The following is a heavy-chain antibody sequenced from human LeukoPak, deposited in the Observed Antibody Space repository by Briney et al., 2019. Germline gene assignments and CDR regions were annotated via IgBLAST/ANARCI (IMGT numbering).Heavy chain of an antibody. J-gene: IGHJ4*02. CDR3: APRGGSASLHFDY. CDR2: INVDGGDT. CDR1: GYTFTGYY. D-gene: IGHD3-16*01. Sequence: ASVKVSFKASGYTFTGYYIHWVRQAPGQGLEWMGWINVDGGDTKYAQKFQGRVTMTRDTSISTAYMDLSRLKSDDTAVYYCAPRGGSASLHFDYWGQGTLVAVSS. V-gene: IGHV1-2*02.